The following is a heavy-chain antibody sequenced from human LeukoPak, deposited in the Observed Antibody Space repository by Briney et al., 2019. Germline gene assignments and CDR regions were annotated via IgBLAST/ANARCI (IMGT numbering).Heavy chain of an antibody. D-gene: IGHD3-22*01. J-gene: IGHJ4*02. CDR1: DFAFSNYA. CDR3: AKKGYDSSGYYDY. V-gene: IGHV3-23*01. CDR2: INYGDAVT. Sequence: PGGSLRLSCETSDFAFSNYAMSWVRQAPGRGLEWVSGINYGDAVTYYADSVKGRFTISRDNSKNTLSLQMNGLRAEDTAVYYCAKKGYDSSGYYDYWGQGTLVTVSS.